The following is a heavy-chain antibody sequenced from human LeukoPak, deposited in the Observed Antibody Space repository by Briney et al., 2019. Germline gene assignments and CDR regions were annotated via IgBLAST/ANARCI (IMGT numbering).Heavy chain of an antibody. V-gene: IGHV3-23*01. CDR2: ISGSGGST. CDR1: GFTFSSYA. CDR3: AKELGVRGLGRPFDY. Sequence: PGGSLRLSCAASGFTFSSYAISWVRQAPGKGLEWVSAISGSGGSTYYADSVKGRFTISRDNPKNTLYLQMSSLRAEDTAVYYCAKELGVRGLGRPFDYWGQGTLVTVSS. D-gene: IGHD3-10*01. J-gene: IGHJ4*02.